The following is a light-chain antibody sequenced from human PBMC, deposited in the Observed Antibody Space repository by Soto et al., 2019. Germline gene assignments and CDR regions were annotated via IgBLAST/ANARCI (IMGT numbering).Light chain of an antibody. CDR3: SSYTASFTVV. J-gene: IGLJ3*02. Sequence: QSVLTQPASVSGSPGQSITISCTGTSSDVGGYNYVSWYQQHPGKAPKLMIYEVGNRPSGVSNRFSGSKSGNTASLTISGLQAEDEADYYCSSYTASFTVVFGGGTKLTVL. CDR2: EVG. CDR1: SSDVGGYNY. V-gene: IGLV2-14*01.